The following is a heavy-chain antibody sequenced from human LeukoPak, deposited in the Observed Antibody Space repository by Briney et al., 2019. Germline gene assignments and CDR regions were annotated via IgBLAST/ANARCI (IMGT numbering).Heavy chain of an antibody. CDR2: INPNSGGT. CDR3: AREGIAAAGDLDY. CDR1: GYTFTGYY. V-gene: IGHV1-2*02. J-gene: IGHJ4*02. Sequence: ASVKVSCKASGYTFTGYYMHWVRQAPGQGLEWMGWINPNSGGTNYAQKFQGRVTMTRDTSISTAYMELSRLRSDDTAVYYCAREGIAAAGDLDYWGQGTLVTVSS. D-gene: IGHD6-13*01.